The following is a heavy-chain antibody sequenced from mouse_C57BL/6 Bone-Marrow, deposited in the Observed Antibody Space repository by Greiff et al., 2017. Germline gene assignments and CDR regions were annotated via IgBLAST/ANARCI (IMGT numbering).Heavy chain of an antibody. V-gene: IGHV1-55*01. J-gene: IGHJ3*01. CDR3: ASPLYGSSPAWFAY. CDR2: IYPGSGST. CDR1: GYTFTSYW. Sequence: QVQLQQPGAELVKPGASVKMSCKASGYTFTSYWITWVKQRPGQGLEWIGDIYPGSGSTNYNEKFKSKATLTVDTSSSTAYMQLSSLTSEDSAVYYCASPLYGSSPAWFAYWGQGTLVTVSA. D-gene: IGHD1-1*01.